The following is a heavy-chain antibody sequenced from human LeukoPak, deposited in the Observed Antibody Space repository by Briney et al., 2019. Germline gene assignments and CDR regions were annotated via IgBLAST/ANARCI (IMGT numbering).Heavy chain of an antibody. J-gene: IGHJ3*02. CDR1: GYSINRGYY. D-gene: IGHD6-13*01. CDR3: ARVTQQQLTDAFNI. CDR2: IYHSVST. Sequence: SETLSLTCTVSGYSINRGYYWGWIRQPPGMGLEWIGSIYHSVSTYYNPSLKTRVTISVDTSKNQFFLKLSSVTAADTAVYYCARVTQQQLTDAFNIWGQGTMVTASS. V-gene: IGHV4-38-2*02.